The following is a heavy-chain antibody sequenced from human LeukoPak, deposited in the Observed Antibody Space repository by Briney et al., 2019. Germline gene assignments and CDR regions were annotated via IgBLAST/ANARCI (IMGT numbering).Heavy chain of an antibody. CDR3: ARDRGSSSWYFDY. D-gene: IGHD6-13*01. J-gene: IGHJ4*02. CDR1: GDSVSSNTAA. CDR2: TFYRSKWYN. Sequence: SQTLSLTCAISGDSVSSNTAAWNWIRQSPSRGLEWLGRTFYRSKWYNDYAVSVKSRITINPDTSKNQFSLKLSSVTAADTAVYCCARDRGSSSWYFDYWGQGTLVTVSS. V-gene: IGHV6-1*01.